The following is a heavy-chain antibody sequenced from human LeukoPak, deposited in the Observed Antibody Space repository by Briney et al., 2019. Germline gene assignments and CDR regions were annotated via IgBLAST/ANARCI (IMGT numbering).Heavy chain of an antibody. J-gene: IGHJ3*02. CDR1: GGSISSGSYY. CDR3: ARGSPVLRFLEWFHDAFDI. Sequence: PSQTLSLTCTVSGGSISSGSYYWNWIRQPAGKGLEWIGRNYTGGSTNYNPSLKSRVNISVDTSKNQFSLKLSSVPAADTAVYYCARGSPVLRFLEWFHDAFDIWGQGTMVTVSS. V-gene: IGHV4-61*02. CDR2: NYTGGST. D-gene: IGHD3-3*01.